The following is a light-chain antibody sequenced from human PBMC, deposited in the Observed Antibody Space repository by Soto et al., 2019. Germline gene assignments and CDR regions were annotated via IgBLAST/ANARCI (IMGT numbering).Light chain of an antibody. V-gene: IGKV3-15*01. Sequence: EIVMTQSPATLSVSPGERATLSCRASQSVSSDLAWYQQKPGQAPRLLIYAASSRATGIPARFSGSGSGTEFTLTISSLQPEDFATYYCQQSYSTPPVTFGGGTKVDIK. CDR1: QSVSSD. CDR2: AAS. CDR3: QQSYSTPPVT. J-gene: IGKJ4*01.